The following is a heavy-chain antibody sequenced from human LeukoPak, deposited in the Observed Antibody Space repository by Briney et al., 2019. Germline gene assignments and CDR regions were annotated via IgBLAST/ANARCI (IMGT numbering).Heavy chain of an antibody. V-gene: IGHV3-49*03. Sequence: PGGSLRLSCTASGFTFGDYAMSWFRQAPGKGLEWVGFIRSKAYGGTTEYAASVKGRFTISRDDSKSIAYLQMNSLKTEDTAVYYCTRDRPPPCSSTSCLTMFDYWGQGTLVTVSS. CDR3: TRDRPPPCSSTSCLTMFDY. CDR2: IRSKAYGGTT. J-gene: IGHJ4*02. D-gene: IGHD2-2*01. CDR1: GFTFGDYA.